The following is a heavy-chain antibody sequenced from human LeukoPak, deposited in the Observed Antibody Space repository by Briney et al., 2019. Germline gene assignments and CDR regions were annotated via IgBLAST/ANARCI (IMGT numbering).Heavy chain of an antibody. CDR3: ATDLGYSSGWYSY. V-gene: IGHV1-24*01. Sequence: ASVKVSCKVSGYTLTELSMHWVRQPPGKGLEWMGGFDPEDDETIYAQKFQGRVTMTEDTSTDTAYMELSSLRSEDTAVYYCATDLGYSSGWYSYWGQGTLVTVSS. CDR1: GYTLTELS. D-gene: IGHD6-19*01. CDR2: FDPEDDET. J-gene: IGHJ4*02.